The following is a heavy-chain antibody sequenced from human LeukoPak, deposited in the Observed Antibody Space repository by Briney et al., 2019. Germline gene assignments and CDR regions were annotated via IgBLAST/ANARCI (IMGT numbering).Heavy chain of an antibody. CDR2: ISGSGDRT. V-gene: IGHV3-23*01. J-gene: IGHJ5*01. CDR1: GFIFNNYA. CDR3: AKGVLTGGYNRFDS. D-gene: IGHD7-27*01. Sequence: TGGSLRLSCAASGFIFNNYAMSWVRQAPGKGLEWVSTISGSGDRTFYADSVKGRFTISRDNFRNTLHLQMNSLRAEDTAVYYCAKGVLTGGYNRFDSWGQGTLVTVSS.